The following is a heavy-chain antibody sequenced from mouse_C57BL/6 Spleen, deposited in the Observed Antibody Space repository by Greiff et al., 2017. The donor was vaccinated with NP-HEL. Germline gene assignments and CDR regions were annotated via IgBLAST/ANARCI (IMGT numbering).Heavy chain of an antibody. J-gene: IGHJ2*01. D-gene: IGHD3-2*02. CDR1: GFTFSSYT. Sequence: EVKLVESGGGLVKPGGSLKLSCAASGFTFSSYTMSWVRQTPEKRLEWVATISGGGGNNYYPDSVKGRFTISRDNAKNTLYLQMSSLRSEDTALYYCARQRPSSGYYFDYWGQGTTLTVSS. CDR2: ISGGGGNN. V-gene: IGHV5-9*01. CDR3: ARQRPSSGYYFDY.